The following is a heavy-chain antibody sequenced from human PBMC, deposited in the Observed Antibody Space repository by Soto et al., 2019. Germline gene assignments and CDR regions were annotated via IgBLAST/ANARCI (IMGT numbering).Heavy chain of an antibody. CDR1: GTIFSSYT. CDR3: ARGLGGRMDD. V-gene: IGHV1-69*08. CDR2: IIPILGET. J-gene: IGHJ6*02. Sequence: QVQLVQSGAEVKKPGSSVRVSCKASGTIFSSYTISWVRQAPGQGLEWIGRIIPILGETNSAQKFQGRVTLXPDKSTNTAYMELNSLRLEDTALYYCARGLGGRMDDWGQGTTVTVSS. D-gene: IGHD3-16*01.